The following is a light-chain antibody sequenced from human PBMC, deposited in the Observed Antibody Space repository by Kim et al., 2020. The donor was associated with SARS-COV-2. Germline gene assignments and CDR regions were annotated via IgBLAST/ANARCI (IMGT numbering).Light chain of an antibody. CDR2: GNI. CDR1: GSNIGSFYD. CDR3: QSYDSSLSGYV. V-gene: IGLV1-40*03. J-gene: IGLJ1*01. Sequence: TISCSGGGSNIGSFYDVHWYQHLPGIAPQLLLYGNINRPSGVPNRFSGSKSGATASLAISDLQAEDEADYYCQSYDSSLSGYVFGTGTKVTVL.